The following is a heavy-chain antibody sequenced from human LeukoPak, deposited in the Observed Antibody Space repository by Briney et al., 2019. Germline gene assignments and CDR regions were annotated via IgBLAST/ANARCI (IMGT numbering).Heavy chain of an antibody. CDR3: ARLPRYFDY. J-gene: IGHJ4*02. CDR1: GFAFSSHA. CDR2: IDISGGST. Sequence: GGSLRLSCAASGFAFSSHAMCWVRQAPGKGLEWVSSIDISGGSTYYADSAEGRFTISRDNANNSLYLQMNSLRAEDTAVYYCARLPRYFDYWGQGTLVTVSS. V-gene: IGHV3-23*01. D-gene: IGHD5-18*01.